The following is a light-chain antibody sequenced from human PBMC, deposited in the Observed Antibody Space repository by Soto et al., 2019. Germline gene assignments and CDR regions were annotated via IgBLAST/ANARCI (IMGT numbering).Light chain of an antibody. J-gene: IGKJ4*01. V-gene: IGKV1-9*01. CDR3: QQLNTYPVT. CDR1: QGISRY. Sequence: IQLTQSPSSLSASVGDSVTITCRASQGISRYLSWYQQKPGRAPKLLISAASTLQSGVPARFSSSGSGTDFTLSITSLQPEDFATYYCQQLNTYPVTFGGGTKVDIK. CDR2: AAS.